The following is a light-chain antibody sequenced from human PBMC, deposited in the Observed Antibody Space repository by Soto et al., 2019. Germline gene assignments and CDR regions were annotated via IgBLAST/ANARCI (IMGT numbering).Light chain of an antibody. Sequence: QAVVTQPPSASGTPGQSVTISCSGSSSNIGSNYVYWYQQLPGTAPRLLIYSNHQRPSGVPDRFSGSKSGTSASLAIVGLRSEDEADYYCAAWDDRLRGSVFGTGTKLTVL. J-gene: IGLJ1*01. CDR3: AAWDDRLRGSV. CDR1: SSNIGSNY. V-gene: IGLV1-47*02. CDR2: SNH.